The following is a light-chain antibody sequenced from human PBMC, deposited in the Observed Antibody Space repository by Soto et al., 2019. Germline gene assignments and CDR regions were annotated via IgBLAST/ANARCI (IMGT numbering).Light chain of an antibody. J-gene: IGKJ1*01. Sequence: DIVMTQSPDSLAVSLGERATINCKSSQSVLSSSNNKNYLAWYHQKPGQPPKLLIYWASTRKYGVPDRFSGSGSGTDFTLTISSLQAEDVAVYYCQQSYSIPWTFGQGTKVEIK. CDR3: QQSYSIPWT. V-gene: IGKV4-1*01. CDR2: WAS. CDR1: QSVLSSSNNKNY.